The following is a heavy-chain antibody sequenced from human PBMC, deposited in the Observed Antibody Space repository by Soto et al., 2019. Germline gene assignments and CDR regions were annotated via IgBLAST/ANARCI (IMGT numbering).Heavy chain of an antibody. Sequence: QVQLVESGGGVVQPGRSLRLSCAASGFTFSSYGMHWVRQAPGKGLEWVAVIWYDGSNKYYADSVKGRFTISRDNSKNTLYLQMNSLRAEDTAVYYCARDLLGWSYSSGWYDYWGQGTLVTVSS. D-gene: IGHD6-19*01. CDR1: GFTFSSYG. V-gene: IGHV3-33*01. J-gene: IGHJ4*02. CDR2: IWYDGSNK. CDR3: ARDLLGWSYSSGWYDY.